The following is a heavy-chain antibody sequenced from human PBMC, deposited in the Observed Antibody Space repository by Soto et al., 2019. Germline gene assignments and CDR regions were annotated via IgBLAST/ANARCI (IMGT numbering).Heavy chain of an antibody. CDR1: GFTFSSYA. D-gene: IGHD6-6*01. Sequence: GGSLRLSCAASGFTFSSYAMHWVRQAPGKGLEWVAVISYDGSNKYYADSVKGRFTISRDNSKNTLYLQMNSLRAEDTAVYYCARNPRYSNSPTTGYYYYGMDVWGQGTTVTVSS. J-gene: IGHJ6*02. CDR3: ARNPRYSNSPTTGYYYYGMDV. V-gene: IGHV3-30-3*01. CDR2: ISYDGSNK.